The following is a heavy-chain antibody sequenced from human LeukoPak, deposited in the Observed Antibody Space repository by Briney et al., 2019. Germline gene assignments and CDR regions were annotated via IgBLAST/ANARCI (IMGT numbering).Heavy chain of an antibody. CDR2: INPNSGGT. D-gene: IGHD6-19*01. J-gene: IGHJ5*02. CDR1: GYTFTGYY. CDR3: ARGTEQWLVRGGRGSFDP. Sequence: GASVKVSCKASGYTFTGYYMHWVRQAPGQGLEWMGWINPNSGGTNYAQKFQGRVTMTRDTSISTAYMELSRLRSDDTAVYYWARGTEQWLVRGGRGSFDPWGQGTLVTVSS. V-gene: IGHV1-2*02.